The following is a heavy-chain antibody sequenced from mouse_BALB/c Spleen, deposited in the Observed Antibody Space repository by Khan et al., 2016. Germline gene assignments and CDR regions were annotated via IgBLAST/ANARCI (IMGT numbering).Heavy chain of an antibody. D-gene: IGHD2-1*01. CDR3: ARWAGNYVPFAY. CDR1: GYAFTTYN. Sequence: VQLQQSGPELVKPGASVKVSCKGSGYAFTTYNMHWVKQSHGKSLEWIGYIDPYNGVSSYNQKFKDKATLTVDESSSTAYMHLNSLTSEDSAVYYCARWAGNYVPFAYWGQGTLVTVSA. J-gene: IGHJ3*01. V-gene: IGHV1S135*01. CDR2: IDPYNGVS.